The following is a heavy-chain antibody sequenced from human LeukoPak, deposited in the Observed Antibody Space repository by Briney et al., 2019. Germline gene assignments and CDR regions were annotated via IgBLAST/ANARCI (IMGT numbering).Heavy chain of an antibody. D-gene: IGHD4-11*01. Sequence: GASVKVSCKASGYTFTSYYMHWVRQAPGQGLEWMGIINPSGGSTSYAQKFQGRVTMTGDTSTSTVYMELSSLRSEDTAVYYCARDQGTTVTTLDAFDIWGHGTMVTVSS. CDR2: INPSGGST. V-gene: IGHV1-46*01. CDR1: GYTFTSYY. CDR3: ARDQGTTVTTLDAFDI. J-gene: IGHJ3*02.